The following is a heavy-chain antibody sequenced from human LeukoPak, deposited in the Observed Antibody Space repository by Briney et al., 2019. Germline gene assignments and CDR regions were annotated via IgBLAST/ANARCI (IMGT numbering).Heavy chain of an antibody. J-gene: IGHJ4*02. CDR2: IYSTGST. CDR3: ARQGYTVSYYFLDY. V-gene: IGHV4-4*07. Sequence: PSETLSLTCDVSGGSVRSYWWGWVRQPAGKGLEWLGRIYSTGSTRFNPSLKSRLTLSIDTSTNQFSLKLTSVTAAATAVYFCARQGYTVSYYFLDYWSQGTLVTVSS. D-gene: IGHD1-26*01. CDR1: GGSVRSYW.